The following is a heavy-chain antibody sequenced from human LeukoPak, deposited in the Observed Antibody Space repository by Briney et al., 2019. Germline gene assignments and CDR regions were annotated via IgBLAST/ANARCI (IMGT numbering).Heavy chain of an antibody. D-gene: IGHD2-15*01. V-gene: IGHV3-53*01. CDR1: GFTVNNNY. Sequence: PGGSLRLSCAASGFTVNNNYMTWVRQAPGKGLDWVSVIDSDGNTYYADSVMGRFSISRDNSKNMVFLQMNSLRAEDTAVYYCAKDLGYCSGGSCPPSHYWGQGTLVTVSS. CDR2: IDSDGNT. CDR3: AKDLGYCSGGSCPPSHY. J-gene: IGHJ4*02.